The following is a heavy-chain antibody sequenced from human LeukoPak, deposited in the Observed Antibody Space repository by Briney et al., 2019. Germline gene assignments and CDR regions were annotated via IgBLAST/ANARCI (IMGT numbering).Heavy chain of an antibody. CDR1: GYTLTGYY. CDR2: INPNSGGT. D-gene: IGHD3-3*01. V-gene: IGHV1-2*06. J-gene: IGHJ3*02. CDR3: ARTELRFLEWLEGAFDI. Sequence: ASVKVSCKASGYTLTGYYMHWVRQAPGQGLEWMGRINPNSGGTNYAQKFQGRVTMTRDTSISTAYMELSRLRSDDTAVYYCARTELRFLEWLEGAFDIWGQGTMVTVSS.